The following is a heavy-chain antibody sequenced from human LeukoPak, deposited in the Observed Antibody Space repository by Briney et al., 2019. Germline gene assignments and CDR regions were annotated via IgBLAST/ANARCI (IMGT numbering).Heavy chain of an antibody. Sequence: APGKGLEWVAVISYDGSNKYYADSVKGRFTISRDNSKNTLYLQMNSLRPEDTAVNSCARVPLTHRLVNFDYWGQGTLVTVSS. D-gene: IGHD6-25*01. V-gene: IGHV3-30*04. J-gene: IGHJ4*02. CDR2: ISYDGSNK. CDR3: ARVPLTHRLVNFDY.